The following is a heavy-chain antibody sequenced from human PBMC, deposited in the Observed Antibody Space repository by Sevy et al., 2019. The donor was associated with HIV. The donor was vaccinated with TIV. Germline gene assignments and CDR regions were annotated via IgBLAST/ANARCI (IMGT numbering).Heavy chain of an antibody. V-gene: IGHV3-21*01. CDR1: AFTFSSYS. J-gene: IGHJ4*02. CDR3: AKSWGSITAAGLDY. D-gene: IGHD6-13*01. CDR2: VSSSSDYI. Sequence: GGSLRLSCVASAFTFSSYSTHWVRQAPGKGLEWVSSVSSSSDYIYYADSVKGRFTISRDNAKNSLYLQMNSLRAEDTAVYYCAKSWGSITAAGLDYWGQGTLVTVSS.